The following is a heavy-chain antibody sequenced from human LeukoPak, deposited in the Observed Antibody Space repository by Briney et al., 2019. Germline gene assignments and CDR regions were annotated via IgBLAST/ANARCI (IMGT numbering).Heavy chain of an antibody. CDR3: ARSCSSSGFYYYGMDV. CDR1: GGSISTYY. J-gene: IGHJ6*02. D-gene: IGHD6-6*01. Sequence: PSETLSLTCTVSGGSISTYYWSWIRQPPGKGLEWIGYIYYSGSTNYSPSLRGRVTISLDTSKNQFSLKLSSVTAADTAVYYCARSCSSSGFYYYGMDVWGQGTTVTVSS. CDR2: IYYSGST. V-gene: IGHV4-59*01.